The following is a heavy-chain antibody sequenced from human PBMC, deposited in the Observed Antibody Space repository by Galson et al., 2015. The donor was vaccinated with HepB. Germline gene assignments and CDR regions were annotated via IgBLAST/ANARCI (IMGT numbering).Heavy chain of an antibody. CDR2: IYHNGNN. Sequence: LSLTCTVSRGSISPYYWSWIRQPPGKGLEWIGYIYHNGNNNQNPSLKSRVTLSVDMSKSQFSLKLSSVTAADTAIYYCARLLSYYYDSSAYYQGGYYDLWGRGALVTVSS. CDR3: ARLLSYYYDSSAYYQGGYYDL. CDR1: RGSISPYY. V-gene: IGHV4-59*08. J-gene: IGHJ2*01. D-gene: IGHD3-22*01.